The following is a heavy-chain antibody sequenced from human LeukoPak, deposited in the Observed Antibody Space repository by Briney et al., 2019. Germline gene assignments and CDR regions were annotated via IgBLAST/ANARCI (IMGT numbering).Heavy chain of an antibody. J-gene: IGHJ5*02. D-gene: IGHD6-13*01. CDR2: IIPIFGTA. CDR3: AGDGIRGIAAAGRSWFDP. CDR1: GGTFSSYA. Sequence: GASVKVSCKASGGTFSSYAISWVRQAPGQGLEWMGGIIPIFGTANYAQKFQGRVTITADESTSTAYMELSRLRSEDTAVYYCAGDGIRGIAAAGRSWFDPWGQGTLVPVSS. V-gene: IGHV1-69*13.